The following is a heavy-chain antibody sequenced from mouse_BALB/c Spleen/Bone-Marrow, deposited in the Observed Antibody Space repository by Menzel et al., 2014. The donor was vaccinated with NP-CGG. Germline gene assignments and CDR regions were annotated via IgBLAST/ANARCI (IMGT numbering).Heavy chain of an antibody. V-gene: IGHV1S135*01. CDR1: GYAFTNYN. D-gene: IGHD1-1*01. Sequence: VHVKQSGPELVKPGASVKVSCKASGYAFTNYNMYWVKQSHGKSLEWIGYNDPYSGGTNYNQKFKGKATLTVDKSSSTAYMHLNSLTSEDSAVYYCARLGTTAVPDYWGQGTTLTVSS. CDR2: NDPYSGGT. J-gene: IGHJ2*01. CDR3: ARLGTTAVPDY.